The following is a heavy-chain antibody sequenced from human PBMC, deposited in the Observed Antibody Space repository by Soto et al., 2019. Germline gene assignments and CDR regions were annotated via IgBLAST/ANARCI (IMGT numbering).Heavy chain of an antibody. D-gene: IGHD2-2*01. CDR1: GYTFSDYG. Sequence: QVHLVQSEGELKKPGASVKVSCTTSGYTFSDYGISWVRQAPGQGLEWMGWINTFNGNTKYAAEFQGRVTLTTDAPTRTVFLELTSLTFDDAAFYYCARGFIPENYWGQGTRVAVSS. CDR3: ARGFIPENY. CDR2: INTFNGNT. V-gene: IGHV1-18*01. J-gene: IGHJ4*02.